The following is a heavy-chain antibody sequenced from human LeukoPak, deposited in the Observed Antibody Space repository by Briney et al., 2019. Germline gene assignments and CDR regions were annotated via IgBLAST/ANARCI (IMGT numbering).Heavy chain of an antibody. D-gene: IGHD6-6*01. CDR1: GFTFSIYS. J-gene: IGHJ4*02. CDR3: AKGGPYSSSPDFDY. V-gene: IGHV3-48*01. CDR2: ITSSSSPI. Sequence: GGSLRLSCAASGFTFSIYSMNWVRQAPGKGLEWVSYITSSSSPISYADSVQGRFTISRDNAKNTLFLQMNSMRAKDTAVYYCAKGGPYSSSPDFDYWGQGTLVTVSS.